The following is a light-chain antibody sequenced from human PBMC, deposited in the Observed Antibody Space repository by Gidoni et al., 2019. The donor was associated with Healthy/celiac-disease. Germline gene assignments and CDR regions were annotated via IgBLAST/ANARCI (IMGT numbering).Light chain of an antibody. CDR2: AAS. Sequence: DTQMTQSPSSLSASVGDRVTITCRASQSISSYLNWYQQKPGKAPKLLIYAASSLQSGVPSRFSGSGSGTDFTLTISSLQPEDFETYYCQQSYSTLPMYTFGQGTKLEIK. CDR3: QQSYSTLPMYT. J-gene: IGKJ2*01. V-gene: IGKV1-39*01. CDR1: QSISSY.